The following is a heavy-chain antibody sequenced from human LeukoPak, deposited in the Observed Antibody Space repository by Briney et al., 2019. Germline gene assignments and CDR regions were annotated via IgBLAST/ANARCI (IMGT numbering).Heavy chain of an antibody. CDR2: ISGSGSTT. CDR1: GFTFSSYT. D-gene: IGHD3-22*01. Sequence: PGGSLRLSCAASGFTFSSYTVTWVRQAPGKGLEWVSSISGSGSTTYFADSVKGRVTISRDNSKNTLYLQMNSLRAEDTAVYYCAKDSTVSGSYYGMDIWGQGTTVTVSS. CDR3: AKDSTVSGSYYGMDI. J-gene: IGHJ6*02. V-gene: IGHV3-23*01.